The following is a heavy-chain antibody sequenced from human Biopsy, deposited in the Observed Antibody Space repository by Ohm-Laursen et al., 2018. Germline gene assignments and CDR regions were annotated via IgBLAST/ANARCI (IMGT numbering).Heavy chain of an antibody. CDR3: ARDTRWSPYSMDV. CDR2: ISGGGTI. Sequence: SLRLSGAASGFSFSDYHMRWIRQAPGRGLEWVSYISGGGTIYYGDSMKGRVTISRDNAKNSLYLQMHSLGAEDTAVYYCARDTRWSPYSMDVWGQGTTVTVSS. CDR1: GFSFSDYH. V-gene: IGHV3-11*01. D-gene: IGHD4-23*01. J-gene: IGHJ6*02.